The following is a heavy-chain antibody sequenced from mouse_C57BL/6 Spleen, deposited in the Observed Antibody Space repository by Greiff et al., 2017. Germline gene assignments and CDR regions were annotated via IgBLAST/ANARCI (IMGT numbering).Heavy chain of an antibody. Sequence: VQLQQSGAELVRPGASVTLSCKASGYTFTDYEMHWVKQTPVHGLEWIGAIDPETGGTAYNQKFKGKAILTADKSSSTAYMELRSLTSEDSAVYYCTRGRYYGSSYDWYFDVWGTWTTVTVSS. J-gene: IGHJ1*03. CDR1: GYTFTDYE. CDR2: IDPETGGT. CDR3: TRGRYYGSSYDWYFDV. V-gene: IGHV1-15*01. D-gene: IGHD1-1*01.